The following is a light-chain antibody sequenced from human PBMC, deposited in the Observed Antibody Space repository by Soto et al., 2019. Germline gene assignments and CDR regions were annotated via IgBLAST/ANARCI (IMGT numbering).Light chain of an antibody. J-gene: IGLJ2*01. CDR2: ENN. CDR3: GTWDSSLSARV. Sequence: QSVLTQPPSVSAAPGQKVTISCSGSSSNIGNNYVSWYQQLPGTAPKLLIYENNKRPSGIPERFSGSKSGTSATLGITGLQTGDEADYYCGTWDSSLSARVFGGGTKVTVL. CDR1: SSNIGNNY. V-gene: IGLV1-51*02.